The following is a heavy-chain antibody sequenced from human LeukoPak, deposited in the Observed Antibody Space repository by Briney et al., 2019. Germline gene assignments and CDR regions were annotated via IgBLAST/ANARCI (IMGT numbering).Heavy chain of an antibody. Sequence: GASVKVSCKASGYTFTGYYMHWVRQAPGQGLEWMGWINPNSGGTNYAQKFQGRVTMTRDTSISTAYMDLSRLRSDDTAVYYCARGVHIVVVTATNYLDAFDIWGQGTMVTVSS. CDR1: GYTFTGYY. CDR2: INPNSGGT. V-gene: IGHV1-2*02. J-gene: IGHJ3*02. CDR3: ARGVHIVVVTATNYLDAFDI. D-gene: IGHD2-21*02.